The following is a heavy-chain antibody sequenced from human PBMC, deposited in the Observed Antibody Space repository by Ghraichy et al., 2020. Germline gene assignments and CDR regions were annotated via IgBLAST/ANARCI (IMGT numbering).Heavy chain of an antibody. Sequence: SETLSLTCAVYGGSFSGYYWSWIRQPPGKGLEWIGEINHSGSTNYNPSLKSRVTISVDTSKNQFSLKLSSVTAADTAVYYCARGTERAAVAESYYFDYWGQGTLVTVSS. CDR3: ARGTERAAVAESYYFDY. D-gene: IGHD6-19*01. J-gene: IGHJ4*02. CDR1: GGSFSGYY. V-gene: IGHV4-34*01. CDR2: INHSGST.